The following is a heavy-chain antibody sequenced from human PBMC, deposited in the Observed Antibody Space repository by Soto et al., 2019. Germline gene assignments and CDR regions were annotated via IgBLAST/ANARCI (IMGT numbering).Heavy chain of an antibody. Sequence: ASVKVSCKASGYTFTGYYMHWVRQAPGQGLEWMGWINPNSGGTNYAQKFQGWVTMTRDTSISTAYMELSRLRSDDTAVYYCASEPRVWNLTVAGHYYYYGMDVWGQGTTVTVSS. J-gene: IGHJ6*02. D-gene: IGHD6-19*01. V-gene: IGHV1-2*04. CDR2: INPNSGGT. CDR1: GYTFTGYY. CDR3: ASEPRVWNLTVAGHYYYYGMDV.